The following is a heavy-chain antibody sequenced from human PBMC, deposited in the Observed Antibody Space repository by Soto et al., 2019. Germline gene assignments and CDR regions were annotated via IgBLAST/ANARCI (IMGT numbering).Heavy chain of an antibody. CDR1: GFTFSTYT. Sequence: EVQLVESGGGLVKPGGSLRLSCAASGFTFSTYTMNWVRQAPGKGLEWVSSISSSSSYRYYVDSVKGRFTISRDNAKNSLYLEMNGLRAEDTAVYYCARARGYYDSSGYSYPFYYYYYGMDVWGQGTTVTVSS. J-gene: IGHJ6*02. V-gene: IGHV3-21*01. D-gene: IGHD3-22*01. CDR2: ISSSSSYR. CDR3: ARARGYYDSSGYSYPFYYYYYGMDV.